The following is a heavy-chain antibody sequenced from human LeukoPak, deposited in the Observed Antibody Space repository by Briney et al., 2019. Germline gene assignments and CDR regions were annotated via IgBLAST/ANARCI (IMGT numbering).Heavy chain of an antibody. D-gene: IGHD3-3*01. J-gene: IGHJ4*02. CDR2: ISGSVGSP. CDR3: ARTIYYDFWSGYFFDY. V-gene: IGHV3-23*01. CDR1: GFTFSSCA. Sequence: GGSLRLSCAASGFTFSSCAMGWVRQAPGKGLEWVSAISGSVGSPYYTDSVKGRFTISRDNSKNTLYLQINSLRAEDTAVYYCARTIYYDFWSGYFFDYWGQGTLVTVSS.